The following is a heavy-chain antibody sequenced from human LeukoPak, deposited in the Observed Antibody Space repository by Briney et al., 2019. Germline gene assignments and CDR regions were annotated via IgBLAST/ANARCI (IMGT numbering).Heavy chain of an antibody. CDR2: IYSGGST. CDR3: ARVFTTGYSSGWQDDFDH. V-gene: IGHV3-66*02. D-gene: IGHD6-19*01. J-gene: IGHJ4*02. Sequence: GGSLRLSCAASGFTVSSNYMSWVRQAPGKGLEWVSVIYSGGSTYYADSVKGRFTISRDNSKNTLYLQMNSLRAEDTAVYYCARVFTTGYSSGWQDDFDHWGQGTLVTVSS. CDR1: GFTVSSNY.